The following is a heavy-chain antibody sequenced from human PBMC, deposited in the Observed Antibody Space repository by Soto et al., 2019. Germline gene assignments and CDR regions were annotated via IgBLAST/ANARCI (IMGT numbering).Heavy chain of an antibody. D-gene: IGHD1-7*01. CDR1: GFTFNTYG. V-gene: IGHV3-30*18. Sequence: QVQLVESGGGVVQPGTSLRLSCAASGFTFNTYGMHWVRQAPGKGPEWVAVISNDGSNKYYADSVKGRFTISRDNSKNTLYLQMNSLRADDTAVYYCANWNYPQSDWGQGTLVTVSS. CDR2: ISNDGSNK. CDR3: ANWNYPQSD. J-gene: IGHJ4*02.